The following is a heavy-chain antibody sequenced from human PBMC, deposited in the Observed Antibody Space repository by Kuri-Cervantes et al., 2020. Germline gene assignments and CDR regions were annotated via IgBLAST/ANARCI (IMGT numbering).Heavy chain of an antibody. Sequence: GGSLRLSCTASGFTFSEYWMHWVRQAPGKGLVWVSRINGDETSTSCADSVKGRFTISRDNAKNTLYLQMHSLRAEDTAVYYCASDYSGSYFYWGQGTLVTVSS. D-gene: IGHD1-26*01. CDR1: GFTFSEYW. CDR3: ASDYSGSYFY. V-gene: IGHV3-74*01. J-gene: IGHJ4*02. CDR2: INGDETST.